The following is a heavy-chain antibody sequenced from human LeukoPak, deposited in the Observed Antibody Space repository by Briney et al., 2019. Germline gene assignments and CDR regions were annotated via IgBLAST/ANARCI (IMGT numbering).Heavy chain of an antibody. V-gene: IGHV3-48*03. D-gene: IGHD4-17*01. CDR1: GFTFSSYE. Sequence: GGSLRLSCAASGFTFSSYEMNWVRQAPGKGLEWVSYISSSGSTIYYADSVKGRFTISRDNAKNSLYLQMNSLRAEDTAVYYCARVNGDYFDYWGQGTLVTVPS. CDR3: ARVNGDYFDY. CDR2: ISSSGSTI. J-gene: IGHJ4*02.